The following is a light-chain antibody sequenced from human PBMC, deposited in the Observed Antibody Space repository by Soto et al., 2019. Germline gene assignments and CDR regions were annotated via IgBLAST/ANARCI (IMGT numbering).Light chain of an antibody. CDR2: DVS. J-gene: IGLJ3*02. V-gene: IGLV2-14*03. CDR3: TSFTSTNTRWV. Sequence: QSVLTQPASVSGSPGQPITISCTGTRSDVGTYNFVSWYQQHPGKAPKLIIYDVSNRPSGVSNRFSGSKSGNTASLTISGLQADDESDYYCTSFTSTNTRWVFGGGTKVTVL. CDR1: RSDVGTYNF.